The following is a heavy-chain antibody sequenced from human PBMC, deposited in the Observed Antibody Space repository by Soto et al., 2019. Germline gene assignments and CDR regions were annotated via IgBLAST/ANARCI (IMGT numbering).Heavy chain of an antibody. D-gene: IGHD3-9*01. CDR2: ISSSSSTI. J-gene: IGHJ4*02. Sequence: GGSLRLSCAASGFTFSSYSMNWVRQAPGKGLEWVSYISSSSSTIYYADSVKGRFTISRDNAKNSLYLQMNSLRAEDTAVYYCARAQPYDILTGSRFLGPVWGQGTLVTVSS. CDR1: GFTFSSYS. CDR3: ARAQPYDILTGSRFLGPV. V-gene: IGHV3-48*01.